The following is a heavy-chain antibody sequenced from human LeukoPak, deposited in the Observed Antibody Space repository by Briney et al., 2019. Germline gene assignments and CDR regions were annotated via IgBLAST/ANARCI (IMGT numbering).Heavy chain of an antibody. CDR2: IIPIFGTA. J-gene: IGHJ5*02. CDR3: ARRRSSGWYVDYNWFDP. V-gene: IGHV1-69*06. CDR1: GGTFSSYA. Sequence: SVKVSCKASGGTFSSYAISWVRQAPGQGLEWMGGIIPIFGTANYAQKFQGRVTITADKSTSTAYMELSSLRSEDTAVYYCARRRSSGWYVDYNWFDPWGQGTLVTVSS. D-gene: IGHD6-19*01.